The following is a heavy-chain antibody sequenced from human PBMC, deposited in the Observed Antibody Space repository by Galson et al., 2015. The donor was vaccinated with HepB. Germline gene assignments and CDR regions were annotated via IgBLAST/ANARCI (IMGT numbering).Heavy chain of an antibody. Sequence: QSGAEVKKPGESLKISCKGSGYNFTKSWIAWVRQMPGKGLEWMGIIYPGDSDTRYSPSFQGQVTISADKSISTAHLQWSSLKASDTAMFYCATAVLPHDVFDIWGQGTMVTVSS. V-gene: IGHV5-51*01. J-gene: IGHJ3*02. CDR2: IYPGDSDT. CDR1: GYNFTKSW. D-gene: IGHD2/OR15-2a*01. CDR3: ATAVLPHDVFDI.